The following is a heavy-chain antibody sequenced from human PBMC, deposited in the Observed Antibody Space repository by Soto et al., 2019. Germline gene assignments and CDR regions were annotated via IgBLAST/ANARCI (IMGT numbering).Heavy chain of an antibody. CDR2: ISSGSDTI. D-gene: IGHD2-8*01. J-gene: IGHJ6*02. Sequence: PGGSLRLSCAASGFTFGSYPMTWVRQAPGKGLEWVSSISSGSDTIFYADSVKGRFTISRDNCRSTLYLQMNRLRAEDMAIYYCARILYSSQRDGVDVWGQGTTVTVSS. CDR1: GFTFGSYP. CDR3: ARILYSSQRDGVDV. V-gene: IGHV3-23*01.